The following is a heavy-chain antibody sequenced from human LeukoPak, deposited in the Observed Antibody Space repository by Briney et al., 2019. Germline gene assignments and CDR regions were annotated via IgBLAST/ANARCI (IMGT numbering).Heavy chain of an antibody. CDR3: AKNVRFGDYYYYMDV. CDR2: ISGSGVTT. Sequence: GGSLRLSCAASGFTFSSYAMSWVRQAAGKGLEWVSAISGSGVTTFYADSVKGRFTISRDNSKNTLYLQMNSLRAEDTAVYYCAKNVRFGDYYYYMDVWGKGTTVTVSS. D-gene: IGHD3-10*01. V-gene: IGHV3-23*01. CDR1: GFTFSSYA. J-gene: IGHJ6*03.